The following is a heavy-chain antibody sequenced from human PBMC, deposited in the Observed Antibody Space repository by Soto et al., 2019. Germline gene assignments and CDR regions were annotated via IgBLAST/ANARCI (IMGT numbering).Heavy chain of an antibody. Sequence: PSETLSLTCTVSGASISSYYWSWIRQPPGKGLEWIGYIYYSESTNYNPSLKSRVTISVDTSKNQFSLKLNSVTAADTAVYYCARERLSLACHYYHDRIDFSTQRTTDPVSS. D-gene: IGHD3-16*02. J-gene: IGHJ6*02. CDR3: ARERLSLACHYYHDRIDF. V-gene: IGHV4-59*01. CDR1: GASISSYY. CDR2: IYYSEST.